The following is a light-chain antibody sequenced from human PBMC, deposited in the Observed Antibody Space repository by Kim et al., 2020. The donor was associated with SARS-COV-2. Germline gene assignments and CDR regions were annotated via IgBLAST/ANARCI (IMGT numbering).Light chain of an antibody. J-gene: IGLJ2*01. V-gene: IGLV3-1*01. Sequence: YELTQPPSVSVSPGQTASITCSGDKLGDKYACWYQQKPGQSPVLVIYQDTKRPSGIPERFSGSNSGNTATLTISGTQAMDEADYYCQAWDSSTVVFGGGTQLTVL. CDR2: QDT. CDR3: QAWDSSTVV. CDR1: KLGDKY.